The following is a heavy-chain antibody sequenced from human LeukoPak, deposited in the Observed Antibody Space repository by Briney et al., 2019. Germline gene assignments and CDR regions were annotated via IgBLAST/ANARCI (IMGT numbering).Heavy chain of an antibody. CDR1: GGSISSYY. V-gene: IGHV4-4*07. J-gene: IGHJ4*02. Sequence: PSETLSLTCTVSGGSISSYYWSWIRQPAGKGLEWIGRIYTSGSTNYNPSLKSRVTMSVDTSKNQFSLKLSSVTAADTAVYYCARATPGYCSGGSCLYYFDYWGQGTLVTVSS. CDR3: ARATPGYCSGGSCLYYFDY. CDR2: IYTSGST. D-gene: IGHD2-15*01.